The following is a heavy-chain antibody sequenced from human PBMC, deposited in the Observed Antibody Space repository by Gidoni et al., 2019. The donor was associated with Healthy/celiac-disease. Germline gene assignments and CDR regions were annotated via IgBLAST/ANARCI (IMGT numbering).Heavy chain of an antibody. D-gene: IGHD4-4*01. Sequence: QVQLQQWGAGLLKPSETMSLTCAVYGGSSSGYYWSWIRQPPGKGLEWIGEINHSGSINYHPSLKSRVTISVDTSKNQFSLKLSSVTAADTAVYYCARGGNTGNSYYYYGMDVWGQGTTVTVSS. CDR3: ARGGNTGNSYYYYGMDV. CDR1: GGSSSGYY. V-gene: IGHV4-34*01. J-gene: IGHJ6*02. CDR2: INHSGSI.